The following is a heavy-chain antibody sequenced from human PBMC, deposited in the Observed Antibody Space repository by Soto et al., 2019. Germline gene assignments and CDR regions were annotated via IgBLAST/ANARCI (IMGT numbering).Heavy chain of an antibody. CDR1: GYTFTSYD. D-gene: IGHD6-19*01. Sequence: ASVKVSCKASGYTFTSYDINWVRQATGQGLEWMGWMNPNSGNTGYAQKFQGRVTMTRNTSISTAYMELSSLGSEDTAVYYCARARKYSSGRWFDPWGQGTLVTVSS. CDR2: MNPNSGNT. V-gene: IGHV1-8*01. CDR3: ARARKYSSGRWFDP. J-gene: IGHJ5*02.